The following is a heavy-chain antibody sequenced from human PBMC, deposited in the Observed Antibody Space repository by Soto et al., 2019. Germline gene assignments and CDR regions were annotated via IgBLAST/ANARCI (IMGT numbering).Heavy chain of an antibody. Sequence: ASVKVSCEASGYTFTSYYMHWVRQAPGQGLEWMGIINPSGGSTSYAQKFQGRVTMTRDTSTSTVYMELSSLRSEDTAVYYCASGEAASGYYYYGMDVWGQGTTVTVSS. CDR1: GYTFTSYY. V-gene: IGHV1-46*01. CDR3: ASGEAASGYYYYGMDV. CDR2: INPSGGST. J-gene: IGHJ6*02. D-gene: IGHD2-15*01.